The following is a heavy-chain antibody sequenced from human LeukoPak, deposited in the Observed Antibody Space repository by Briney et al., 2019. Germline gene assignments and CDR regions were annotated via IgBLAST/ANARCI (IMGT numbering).Heavy chain of an antibody. CDR1: EFTFSSYA. D-gene: IGHD2-21*01. J-gene: IGHJ4*02. CDR2: ISGSGGST. V-gene: IGHV3-23*01. Sequence: GGSLRLSCAASEFTFSSYAMSWVRQAPGKGLEWVSAISGSGGSTYYADSVKGRFTISRDNSKNTLYLQMNSLRAEDTAVYYCARTIVALYYFGYWGQGTLVTVSS. CDR3: ARTIVALYYFGY.